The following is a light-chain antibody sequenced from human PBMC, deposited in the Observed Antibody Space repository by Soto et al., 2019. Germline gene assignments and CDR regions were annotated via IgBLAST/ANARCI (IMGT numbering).Light chain of an antibody. CDR2: AAS. J-gene: IGKJ1*01. CDR1: QNISSY. CDR3: QQYNSYPWT. Sequence: DIHMTESPSSLSASVGDRVRITCRASQNISSYLAWYQQKPGKAPKLLIYAASNLQSGVPSRFSGSGTGTDFTLTISSLQPEDFATYYCQQYNSYPWTFGQGTRVEIK. V-gene: IGKV1-9*01.